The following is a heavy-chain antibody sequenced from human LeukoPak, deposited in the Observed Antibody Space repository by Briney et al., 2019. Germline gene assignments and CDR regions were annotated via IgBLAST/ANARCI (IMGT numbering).Heavy chain of an antibody. Sequence: SETLSLTCTVSGGSISNYYWSWIRQPPGKGLEWIGYISYIGSTKYNPSLNSRVTISEDTYKEQYSLKLSSVPAADTAVYYCAGSYHYYMDVWGKGTTVTVSS. V-gene: IGHV4-59*01. CDR1: GGSISNYY. CDR2: ISYIGST. J-gene: IGHJ6*03. CDR3: AGSYHYYMDV.